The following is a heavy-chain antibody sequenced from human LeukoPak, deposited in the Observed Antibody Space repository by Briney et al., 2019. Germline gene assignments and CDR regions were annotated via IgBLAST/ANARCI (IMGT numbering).Heavy chain of an antibody. Sequence: QPGGSLRLSCEVSGFTFSGYEMNWFRQAPGKGLEWVSYVSSSGSAIYYAESVKGRFTISRENARNSLYLQMNSLRAEDTAVYYCARVLWFGGIYYFDYWGQGTLVTVSS. CDR2: VSSSGSAI. CDR1: GFTFSGYE. J-gene: IGHJ4*02. CDR3: ARVLWFGGIYYFDY. D-gene: IGHD3-10*01. V-gene: IGHV3-48*03.